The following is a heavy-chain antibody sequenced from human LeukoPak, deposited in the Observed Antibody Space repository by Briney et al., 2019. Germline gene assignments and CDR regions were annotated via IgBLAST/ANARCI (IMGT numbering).Heavy chain of an antibody. Sequence: PSETLSLTCTVSGDSISSSSYYWNWIRQPPGKGLEWIGEINHSGSTNYNPSLKSRVTTSADTSKNQFPLKLSSVTAADTAVYYCARGQRVYDFVTGSSGWFDPWGQGTVVTVSS. D-gene: IGHD3-9*01. J-gene: IGHJ5*02. CDR2: INHSGST. CDR1: GDSISSSSYY. V-gene: IGHV4-39*06. CDR3: ARGQRVYDFVTGSSGWFDP.